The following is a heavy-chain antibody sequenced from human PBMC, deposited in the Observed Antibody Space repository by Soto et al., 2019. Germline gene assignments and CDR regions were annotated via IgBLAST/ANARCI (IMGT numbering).Heavy chain of an antibody. CDR2: INPSGGST. J-gene: IGHJ4*02. V-gene: IGHV1-46*01. CDR3: ARGYSSSWSHFDY. Sequence: ASVKVSCKASGYTFTSYYLSWVRQAPGQGLEWMGTINPSGGSTSYAQKFQGRVTMTRDTSTSTVSMELSSLRSEDTAVYYCARGYSSSWSHFDYWGQGTLVTVSS. D-gene: IGHD6-13*01. CDR1: GYTFTSYY.